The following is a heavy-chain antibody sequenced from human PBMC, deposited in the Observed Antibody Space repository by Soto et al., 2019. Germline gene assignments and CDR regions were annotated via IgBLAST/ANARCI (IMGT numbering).Heavy chain of an antibody. CDR2: IFHSGST. V-gene: IGHV4-38-2*02. CDR3: DRDRERYNYAFDI. CDR1: DSSIGSGYY. Sequence: SETLSLTCGVSDSSIGSGYYWGWIRQPPGKGRGWLGSIFHSGSTYQNPSPSSRVTISVDTSKNKFSLRLNSVSAADTAVYLCDRDRERYNYAFDIWGQGTVVTVSS. J-gene: IGHJ3*02. D-gene: IGHD2-2*02.